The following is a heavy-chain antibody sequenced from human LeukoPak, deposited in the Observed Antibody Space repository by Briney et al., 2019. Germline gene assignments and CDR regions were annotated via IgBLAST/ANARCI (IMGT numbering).Heavy chain of an antibody. J-gene: IGHJ6*03. CDR1: GFTFSSYW. CDR2: INSDGSST. V-gene: IGHV3-74*01. D-gene: IGHD6-19*01. CDR3: ARDHLSSGSSPNYYYYYYMDV. Sequence: PGGSLRLSCSASGFTFSSYWTHWVRQAPGKGLVWVSRINSDGSSTNYADSVKGRFTISRDNAKNTLYLQMNSLRAEDTAVYYCARDHLSSGSSPNYYYYYYMDVWGKGTTVTISS.